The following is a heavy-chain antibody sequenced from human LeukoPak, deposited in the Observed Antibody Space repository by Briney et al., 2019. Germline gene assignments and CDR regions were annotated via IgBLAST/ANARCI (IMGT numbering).Heavy chain of an antibody. CDR1: GFPFSVSW. V-gene: IGHV3-74*01. Sequence: GGSLRLSCATSGFPFSVSWMHWVRPAPGKGLVWVLLVKSDGGDTAYADSVKGRFTISRDNAKNTVYLQMNSLRDEDTAVYYCAKDYYGSLDYWGQGTLVTVSS. CDR2: VKSDGGDT. CDR3: AKDYYGSLDY. J-gene: IGHJ4*02. D-gene: IGHD3-10*01.